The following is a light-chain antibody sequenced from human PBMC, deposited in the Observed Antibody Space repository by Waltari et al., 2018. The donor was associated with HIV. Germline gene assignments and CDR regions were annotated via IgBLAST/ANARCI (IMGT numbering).Light chain of an antibody. CDR3: FSTNSGGNQGL. J-gene: IGLJ2*01. V-gene: IGLV3-10*01. Sequence: HELTQPPSVSVSPGQAARITCSGEALPYRKVYWYQQKSGQAPVLVIREGIRRPSWIPERISGSTTGTMATLTISGAQVEDEAGYYCFSTNSGGNQGLFGGGTKLIVL. CDR2: EGI. CDR1: ALPYRK.